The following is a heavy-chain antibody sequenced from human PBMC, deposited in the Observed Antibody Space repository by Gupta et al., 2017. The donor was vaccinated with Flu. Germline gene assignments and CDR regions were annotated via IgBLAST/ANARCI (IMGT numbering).Heavy chain of an antibody. Sequence: QVQLVQSGAEVKKPGSSVKVSCKASGGTFSRYAISWVRQAPGQGLEWMGGIIPIFGTANYAQKCQGRVTIIADEATSTAYMELSSLRSEDTALYYCARPRDIVVVPAAPLYDGMDVWGQGATVTVAS. CDR2: IIPIFGTA. CDR1: GGTFSRYA. D-gene: IGHD2-2*01. V-gene: IGHV1-69*01. J-gene: IGHJ6*02. CDR3: ARPRDIVVVPAAPLYDGMDV.